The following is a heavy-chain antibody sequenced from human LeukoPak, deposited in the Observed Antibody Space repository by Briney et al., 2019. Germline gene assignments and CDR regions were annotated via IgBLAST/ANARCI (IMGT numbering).Heavy chain of an antibody. CDR1: GFTFSSYS. Sequence: GGSLRLPCAASGFTFSSYSMNWVRQAPGKGLEWVSSISSGSTYIYYADSVKGRFTISRDNAKNSLYLQMNGLRAEDTAVYYCARGIAIGAAGTEDYWGQGTLVTVSS. CDR2: ISSGSTYI. D-gene: IGHD6-13*01. J-gene: IGHJ4*02. V-gene: IGHV3-21*01. CDR3: ARGIAIGAAGTEDY.